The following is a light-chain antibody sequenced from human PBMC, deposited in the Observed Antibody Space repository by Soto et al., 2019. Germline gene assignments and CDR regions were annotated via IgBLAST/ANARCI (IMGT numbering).Light chain of an antibody. V-gene: IGKV3-11*01. J-gene: IGKJ2*01. Sequence: EIVLTQSPATLSLSPGEGATLSCRASQSVGNYLAWYQQKPGQAPRLLIYDASNRATGIPSRFSGGGSGTDFTLTISSLEPEDFAVYYCQQHVNSVYIFGQGTRLEIK. CDR3: QQHVNSVYI. CDR2: DAS. CDR1: QSVGNY.